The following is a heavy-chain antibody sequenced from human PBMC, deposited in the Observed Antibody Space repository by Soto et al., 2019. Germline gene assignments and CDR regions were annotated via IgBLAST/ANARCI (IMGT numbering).Heavy chain of an antibody. CDR2: IYYSGST. Sequence: QVQLQESGPGLVKPSQTLSLTCTVSGGSISSGGYYWSWIRQHPGKGLEWIGYIYYSGSTYYNPALKSRVTISVDTSKNQFSLKLSSVTAADTAVYYCASLTYYYDSSGYYSAPNDYWGQGTLVTVSS. D-gene: IGHD3-22*01. V-gene: IGHV4-31*03. J-gene: IGHJ4*02. CDR3: ASLTYYYDSSGYYSAPNDY. CDR1: GGSISSGGYY.